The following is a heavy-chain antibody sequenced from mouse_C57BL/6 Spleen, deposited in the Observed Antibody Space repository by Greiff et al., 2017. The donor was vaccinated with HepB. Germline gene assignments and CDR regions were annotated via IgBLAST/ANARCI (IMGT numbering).Heavy chain of an antibody. CDR2: IYPGSGST. D-gene: IGHD2-1*01. CDR1: GYTFTSYW. V-gene: IGHV1-55*01. J-gene: IGHJ1*03. CDR3: ARGNYEYFDV. Sequence: QVQLQQSGAELVKPGASVKMSCKASGYTFTSYWITWVKQRPGQGLEWIGDIYPGSGSTNYNEKFKSKATLTVDTSSSTAYMQLSSLTSEDSAVYYCARGNYEYFDVWGTGTTVTVSS.